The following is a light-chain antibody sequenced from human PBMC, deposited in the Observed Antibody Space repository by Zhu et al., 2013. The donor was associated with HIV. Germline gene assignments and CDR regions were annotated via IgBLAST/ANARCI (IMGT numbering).Light chain of an antibody. V-gene: IGKV3-20*01. CDR2: GAS. Sequence: ETVLTQSPGTLSLSPGERATLSCRASQSVSSGYLAWYQEKPGQAPGLLIYGASSRATGIPDRFSGSGSGTDFTLTISRLEPEDFAVYYCQQYGNSPTTFGGGTKVEIK. CDR3: QQYGNSPTT. J-gene: IGKJ4*01. CDR1: QSVSSGY.